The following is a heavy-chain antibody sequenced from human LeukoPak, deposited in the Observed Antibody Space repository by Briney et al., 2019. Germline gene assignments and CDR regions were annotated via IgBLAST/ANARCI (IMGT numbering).Heavy chain of an antibody. CDR1: GFTFSNYA. CDR2: ISYDGSNK. CDR3: AKEPPYSSGWYAY. J-gene: IGHJ4*02. D-gene: IGHD6-19*01. V-gene: IGHV3-30-3*01. Sequence: GRSLRLSCAASGFTFSNYAMHWVRQAPGRGLDWVAVISYDGSNKYYADSVKGRFTISRDDSKNTLYLQMNSLRAEDTAVYYCAKEPPYSSGWYAYWGQGTLVTVSS.